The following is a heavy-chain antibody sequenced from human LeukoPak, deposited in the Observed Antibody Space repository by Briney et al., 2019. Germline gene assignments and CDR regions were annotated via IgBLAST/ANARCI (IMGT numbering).Heavy chain of an antibody. Sequence: PGGSLRLSCAASGFTFSSYWMHWVRQAPGKGLVWVSRINSDGSSTSYADSVKGRFTISRDNAKNTLYLQMNSLRAEDTAVYYCARAKIAVARPPDVWGKGTTVTISS. D-gene: IGHD6-19*01. CDR3: ARAKIAVARPPDV. CDR2: INSDGSST. J-gene: IGHJ6*04. V-gene: IGHV3-74*01. CDR1: GFTFSSYW.